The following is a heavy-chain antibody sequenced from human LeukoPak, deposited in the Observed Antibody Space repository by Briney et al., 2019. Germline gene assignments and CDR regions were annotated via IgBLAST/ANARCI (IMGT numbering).Heavy chain of an antibody. Sequence: GGSPRLSCAASGFTFSSYAMNWVRQAPGKGLEWVSSINGSGDKTYYADSVKGRFTISRDNSKNTLYLQMNSLRAEDTAVYYCAKPARTDYADYWGQGTLVTVSS. D-gene: IGHD1-14*01. CDR2: INGSGDKT. CDR1: GFTFSSYA. CDR3: AKPARTDYADY. V-gene: IGHV3-23*01. J-gene: IGHJ4*02.